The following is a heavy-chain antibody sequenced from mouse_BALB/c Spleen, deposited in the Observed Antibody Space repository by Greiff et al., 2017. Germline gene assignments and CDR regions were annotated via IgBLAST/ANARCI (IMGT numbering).Heavy chain of an antibody. V-gene: IGHV2-9*02. D-gene: IGHD1-1*01. CDR2: IWAGGST. CDR3: ATYGSSRYYYAMDY. J-gene: IGHJ4*01. CDR1: GFSLTSYG. Sequence: QVQLKESGPGLVAPSQSLSITCTVSGFSLTSYGVHWVRQPPGKGLEWLGVIWAGGSTNYNSALMSRLSISKDNSKSQVFLKMNSLQTDDTAMYYCATYGSSRYYYAMDYWGQGTSVTVSS.